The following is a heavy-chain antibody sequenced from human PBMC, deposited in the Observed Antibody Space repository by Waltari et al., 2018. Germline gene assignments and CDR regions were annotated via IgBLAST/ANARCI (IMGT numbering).Heavy chain of an antibody. D-gene: IGHD4-17*01. CDR3: ARSRGDDYYYYYYGMDV. J-gene: IGHJ6*02. CDR2: INSDGSST. Sequence: EVQLVESGGGLVQPGGSLRLSCAASGFTFSSYWMHWVRQAPGKGLVWVSRINSDGSSTSYADSVKGRFTISRDNAKNTLYLQMNSLRAEDTAVYYCARSRGDDYYYYYYGMDVWGQGTTVTVSS. CDR1: GFTFSSYW. V-gene: IGHV3-74*01.